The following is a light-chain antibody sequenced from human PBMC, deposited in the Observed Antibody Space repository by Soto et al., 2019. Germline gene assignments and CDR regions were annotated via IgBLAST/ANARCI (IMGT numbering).Light chain of an antibody. V-gene: IGKV3-20*01. CDR1: QSLRNNY. CDR2: GAS. J-gene: IGKJ2*01. CDR3: QQYGTSPPYT. Sequence: EIVLTQSPGTLSLSPGERATLSCRASQSLRNNYLAWYQQKPGQTPRLLIFGASSRATGIPDRFSGSGSGTDITLTINRLEPEDFAVYFCQQYGTSPPYTFGQGTKLEI.